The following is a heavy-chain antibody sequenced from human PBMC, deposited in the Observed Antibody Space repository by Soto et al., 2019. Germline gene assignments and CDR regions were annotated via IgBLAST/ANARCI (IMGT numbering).Heavy chain of an antibody. CDR1: GGTFSSYA. J-gene: IGHJ4*02. CDR2: IIPIFGTA. CDR3: ARGRRGLAVADY. Sequence: SVKVSCKASGGTFSSYAISWVRQAPGQGLEWMGGIIPIFGTANYAQKFQGRVTITADESTSTAYMELSSLRSEDTAVYYCARGRRGLAVADYWGQGTLVTVSS. V-gene: IGHV1-69*13. D-gene: IGHD6-19*01.